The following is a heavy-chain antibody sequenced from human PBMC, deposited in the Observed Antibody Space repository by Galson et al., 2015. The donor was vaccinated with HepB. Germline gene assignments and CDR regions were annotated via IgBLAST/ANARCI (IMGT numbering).Heavy chain of an antibody. Sequence: SVKVSCKASGYTFIGYHIHWVRQAPGQGLEWMGHVDPNNGVTNYAQKFHGRITVSRDTSINTVYMELNSLISDDTAVYYCARDLDYGGVYGSTWYFDYWGQGTLVPVSS. CDR2: VDPNNGVT. V-gene: IGHV1-2*06. CDR3: ARDLDYGGVYGSTWYFDY. J-gene: IGHJ4*02. CDR1: GYTFIGYH. D-gene: IGHD4-23*01.